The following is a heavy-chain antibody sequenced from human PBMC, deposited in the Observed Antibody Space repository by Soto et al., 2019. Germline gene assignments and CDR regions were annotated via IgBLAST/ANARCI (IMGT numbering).Heavy chain of an antibody. V-gene: IGHV3-33*01. J-gene: IGHJ4*02. CDR1: GFSFTNYG. Sequence: QVQLVESGGGVVQPGRSLRLSCAASGFSFTNYGMHWVRQTPGKGLEWVAVIWYDGSNKVYADSVEGRFTISRDNSKNMLMQRMNSLRAEDTAVYRCAGGRGDENSCYPTLIFNLWGRGSVVTVSS. CDR2: IWYDGSNK. CDR3: AGGRGDENSCYPTLIFNL. D-gene: IGHD3-22*01.